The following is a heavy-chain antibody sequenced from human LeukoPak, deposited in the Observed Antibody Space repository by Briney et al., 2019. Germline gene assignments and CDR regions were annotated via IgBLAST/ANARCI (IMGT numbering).Heavy chain of an antibody. CDR1: GGTFSSYA. D-gene: IGHD4-23*01. J-gene: IGHJ4*02. CDR2: IIPIFGTA. CDR3: ARARVPNVMTTVVTLDY. Sequence: GASVKVSCKASGGTFSSYAISWVRQAPGQGLEWMGGIIPIFGTANYAQKFQGRVTITADESTSTAYMELSSLRSEDTAVYYCARARVPNVMTTVVTLDYWGQGTLVTVSS. V-gene: IGHV1-69*13.